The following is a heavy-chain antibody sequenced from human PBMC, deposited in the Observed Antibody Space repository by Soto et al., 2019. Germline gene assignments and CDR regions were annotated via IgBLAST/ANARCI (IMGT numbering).Heavy chain of an antibody. CDR3: AAGEASSRNLAPYYLDF. CDR1: GGSISSGDYY. V-gene: IGHV4-61*08. J-gene: IGHJ4*02. Sequence: SETLSLTCTVSGGSISSGDYYWSWIRQPPGKGLEWIGYIHYSGTTSFFPSYNPSLRSRVTISEDTSKNQFSLKLLSVTTADTAVYFCAAGEASSRNLAPYYLDFWGQGTLVTVSS. D-gene: IGHD6-13*01. CDR2: IHYSGTT.